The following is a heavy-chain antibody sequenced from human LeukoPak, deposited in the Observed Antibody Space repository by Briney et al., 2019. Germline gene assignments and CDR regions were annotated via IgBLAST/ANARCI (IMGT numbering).Heavy chain of an antibody. CDR2: INPNSGGT. D-gene: IGHD3-3*01. CDR1: GYTFTGYY. V-gene: IGHV1-2*02. Sequence: GASVKVSCKASGYTFTGYYMHWVRQAPGQGLEWMGWINPNSGGTNYAQKFQGRVTMTRDTSISTAYMELSRLRSDDTAVYYCARVRGNYDFLGYFDYWGQGTLVTVSS. CDR3: ARVRGNYDFLGYFDY. J-gene: IGHJ4*02.